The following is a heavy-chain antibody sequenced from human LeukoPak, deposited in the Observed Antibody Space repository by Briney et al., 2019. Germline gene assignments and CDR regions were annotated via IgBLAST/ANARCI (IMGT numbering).Heavy chain of an antibody. CDR3: ARGITIFGVVIIGYMDV. CDR1: GFTFSSHW. CDR2: ISYDGSNK. J-gene: IGHJ6*03. D-gene: IGHD3-3*01. Sequence: GGSLRLSCVASGFTFSSHWMSWVRQAPGKGLEWVAGISYDGSNKYYADSVKGRFTISRDNDKNSLYLQMNSLRAEDTAVYYCARGITIFGVVIIGYMDVWGKGTTVTVSS. V-gene: IGHV3-30*03.